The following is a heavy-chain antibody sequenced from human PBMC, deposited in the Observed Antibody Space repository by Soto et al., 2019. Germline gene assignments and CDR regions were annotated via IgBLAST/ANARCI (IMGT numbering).Heavy chain of an antibody. CDR3: ARAHDSSGYYADY. V-gene: IGHV4-38-2*01. CDR2: IYHSGST. CDR1: GYSISSCYY. D-gene: IGHD3-22*01. Sequence: SETLSLTCAVSGYSISSCYYWGWIRQPPGKGLEWIGSIYHSGSTYYNPSLKSRVTISVDTSENQFSLKLSSVTAADTAVYYCARAHDSSGYYADYWGQGTLVTVSS. J-gene: IGHJ4*02.